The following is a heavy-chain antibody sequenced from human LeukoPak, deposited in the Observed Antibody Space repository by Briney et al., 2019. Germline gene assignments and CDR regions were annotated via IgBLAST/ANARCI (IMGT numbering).Heavy chain of an antibody. D-gene: IGHD3-10*01. CDR1: GFTFSSYE. CDR3: ARARLRRFGESYPA. CDR2: ISSSGSTI. J-gene: IGHJ5*02. V-gene: IGHV3-48*03. Sequence: GGSLRLSCAASGFTFSSYEMNWVRQAPGKGLEWVSYISSSGSTIYYADSVKGRFTISRDNAKNSLYLQMNSLRAEDTAVYYCARARLRRFGESYPAWGQGTLVTVSS.